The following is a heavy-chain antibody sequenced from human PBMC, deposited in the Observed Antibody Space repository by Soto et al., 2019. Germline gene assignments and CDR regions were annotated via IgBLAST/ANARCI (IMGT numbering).Heavy chain of an antibody. CDR3: SRGSVTARSDY. CDR2: MYYSGSP. D-gene: IGHD2-21*02. J-gene: IGHJ4*02. CDR1: HGSFSSHY. V-gene: IGHV4-59*11. Sequence: LXLAGTLSHGSFSSHYWIWIRKPPGQGRERTGYMYYSGSPNYNPSLKSRVTISGDTSKNQFSLNLILGTAADTAVNYCSRGSVTARSDYWGQGTLVTVSS.